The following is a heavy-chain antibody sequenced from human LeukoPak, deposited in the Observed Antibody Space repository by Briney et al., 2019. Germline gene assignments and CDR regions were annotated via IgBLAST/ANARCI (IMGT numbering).Heavy chain of an antibody. D-gene: IGHD3-3*01. Sequence: GSLRLSCAASGFTFSSYWMSWIRQPPGKGLEWIGSIYYSGSTYYNPSLKSRVTISVDTSKNQFSLKLSSVTAADTAVYYCARQARITIFGVVIMGAFDIWGQGTMVTVSS. V-gene: IGHV4-39*01. CDR3: ARQARITIFGVVIMGAFDI. CDR1: GFTFSSYW. J-gene: IGHJ3*02. CDR2: IYYSGST.